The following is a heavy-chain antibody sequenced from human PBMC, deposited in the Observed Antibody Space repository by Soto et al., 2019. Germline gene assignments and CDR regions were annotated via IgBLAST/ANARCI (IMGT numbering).Heavy chain of an antibody. CDR1: GYTFTNYY. V-gene: IGHV1-46*01. Sequence: ASVKVSCKASGYTFTNYYVQWVRQAPGQGLEWMGVIHPDGGHTTYSQKFQDRVTMTRDTFTSTIYMELSSLRSEDTAVYYCARGDNDYWGQGTLVTVSS. CDR2: IHPDGGHT. J-gene: IGHJ4*02. CDR3: ARGDNDY.